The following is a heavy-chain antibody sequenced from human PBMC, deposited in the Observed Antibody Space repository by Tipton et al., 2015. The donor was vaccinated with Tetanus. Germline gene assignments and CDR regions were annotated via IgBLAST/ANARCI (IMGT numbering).Heavy chain of an antibody. D-gene: IGHD2-8*01. V-gene: IGHV5-51*01. Sequence: QLVQSGGEVKKPGESLKISCKGSGYIFNNYWIGWVRQMPGKGLEWMGIIYPGDSDTRYSPSFQGQVTISVDKSTSTAYLQWSSLKASDTSMFYCARAHCSDGVCNFDYWGQGALVTVAS. CDR3: ARAHCSDGVCNFDY. CDR1: GYIFNNYW. J-gene: IGHJ4*02. CDR2: IYPGDSDT.